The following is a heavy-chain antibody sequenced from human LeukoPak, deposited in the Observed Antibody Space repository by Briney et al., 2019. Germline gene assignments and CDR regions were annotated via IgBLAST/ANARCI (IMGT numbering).Heavy chain of an antibody. D-gene: IGHD4-17*01. CDR2: INHSGST. CDR3: ARGLTTTGAFDY. V-gene: IGHV4-34*01. J-gene: IGHJ4*02. Sequence: SETLSLTCAVYGGSFSGYYWSWIRQPPGKGLEWIGEINHSGSTNYNPSLKSRVTISVDTSKNQFSLKLSSVTAADTTVYYCARGLTTTGAFDYWGQGTLVTVSS. CDR1: GGSFSGYY.